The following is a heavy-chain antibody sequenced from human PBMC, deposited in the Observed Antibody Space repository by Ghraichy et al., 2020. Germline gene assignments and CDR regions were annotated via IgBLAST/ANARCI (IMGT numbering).Heavy chain of an antibody. CDR1: GFTFDDYT. V-gene: IGHV3-43*01. CDR2: ISWDGGST. CDR3: AKDIRGYYYGMDV. J-gene: IGHJ6*02. Sequence: GGSLRLSCAASGFTFDDYTMHWVRQAPGKGLEWVSLISWDGGSTYYADSVKGRFTISRDNSKNSLYLQMNSLRTEDTALYYCAKDIRGYYYGMDVWGQGTTVTVSS.